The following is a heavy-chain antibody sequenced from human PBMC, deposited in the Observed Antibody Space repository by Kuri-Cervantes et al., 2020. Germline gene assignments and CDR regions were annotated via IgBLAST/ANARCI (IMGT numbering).Heavy chain of an antibody. CDR2: IYWSGST. J-gene: IGHJ4*02. Sequence: SETLSLTCTVSGGSISTYYWSWIRQPPGKGLEWIGYIYWSGSTNYNPSLKSRVTISVDTSKDQFSLKLSSVTAADTAVYYCARRPYVYGDYYFDYWGQGTLVTVSS. CDR3: ARRPYVYGDYYFDY. V-gene: IGHV4-59*08. D-gene: IGHD4-17*01. CDR1: GGSISTYY.